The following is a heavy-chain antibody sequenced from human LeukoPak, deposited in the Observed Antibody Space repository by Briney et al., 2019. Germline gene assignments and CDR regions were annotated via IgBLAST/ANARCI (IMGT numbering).Heavy chain of an antibody. Sequence: GGSLRLSCAASGFTFSNAWMSWVRQAPGKGLEWVGRIKSKTDGGTTDYAAPVKGGFTISRDDSKNTLYLQMNSLKTEDTAVYYCTTGITMVRGVIIIGPDYWGQETLVTVSS. V-gene: IGHV3-15*01. J-gene: IGHJ4*02. CDR2: IKSKTDGGTT. D-gene: IGHD3-10*01. CDR3: TTGITMVRGVIIIGPDY. CDR1: GFTFSNAW.